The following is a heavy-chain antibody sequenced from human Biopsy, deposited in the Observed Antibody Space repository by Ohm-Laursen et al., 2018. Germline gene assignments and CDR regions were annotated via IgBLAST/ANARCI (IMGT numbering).Heavy chain of an antibody. CDR1: GGSISNNNYY. J-gene: IGHJ5*02. CDR3: ARDYDTSGYYYAS. V-gene: IGHV4-39*01. CDR2: IFYRGST. Sequence: TLSFTCPVSGGSISNNNYYWGWIRQPPGKGLEWIGSIFYRGSTHYKPALNSRVNISADTSKNQLSLKLNSVTAADTAVYYCARDYDTSGYYYASWGQGTLVTVSS. D-gene: IGHD3-22*01.